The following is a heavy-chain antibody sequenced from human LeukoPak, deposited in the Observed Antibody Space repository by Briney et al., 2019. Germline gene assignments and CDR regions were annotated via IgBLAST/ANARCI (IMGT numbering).Heavy chain of an antibody. CDR3: ARDWYDNSDAFDI. V-gene: IGHV3-23*01. Sequence: GESLRLSCAASGFTFSSYGMSWVRQAPGKGLEWVSAISGSGGSTYYADSVKGRFTISRDNAKNSLYLQMNSLRAEDTAVYYCARDWYDNSDAFDIWGQGTMVTVSS. J-gene: IGHJ3*02. D-gene: IGHD3-9*01. CDR2: ISGSGGST. CDR1: GFTFSSYG.